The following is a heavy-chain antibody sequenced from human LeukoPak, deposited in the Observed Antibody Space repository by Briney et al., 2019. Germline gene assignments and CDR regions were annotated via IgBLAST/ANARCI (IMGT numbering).Heavy chain of an antibody. D-gene: IGHD6-13*01. J-gene: IGHJ6*03. V-gene: IGHV3-23*01. Sequence: GGSLRLSCAASGITFSGSGMSWGRQAPGKGLEWVATIGGSGSNTHYADSVKGRFTISRDNSKNTLYLQMNSLRAEDTAVYYCAKKGGYSSSSYYYYYYMDVWGKGTTVTISS. CDR1: GITFSGSG. CDR3: AKKGGYSSSSYYYYYYMDV. CDR2: IGGSGSNT.